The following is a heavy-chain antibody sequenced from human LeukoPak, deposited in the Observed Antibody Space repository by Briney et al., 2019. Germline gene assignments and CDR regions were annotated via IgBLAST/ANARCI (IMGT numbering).Heavy chain of an antibody. J-gene: IGHJ4*02. V-gene: IGHV4-34*01. CDR2: INHSGST. Sequence: SETLSLTCAVYGGSFSGYYWSWIRQPPGKGLEWIGEINHSGSTNYNPSLKSRVTISVDTSKNQFSLKLSSVTAADTAVYYRASLYGSNFDYWGQGTLVTVSS. CDR3: ASLYGSNFDY. CDR1: GGSFSGYY. D-gene: IGHD2/OR15-2a*01.